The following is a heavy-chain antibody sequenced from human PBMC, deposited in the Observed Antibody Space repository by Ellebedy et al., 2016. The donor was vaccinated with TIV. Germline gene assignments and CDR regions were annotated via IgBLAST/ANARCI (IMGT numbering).Heavy chain of an antibody. J-gene: IGHJ3*02. D-gene: IGHD2-2*01. CDR3: ARVLPDAMLRGTFDI. CDR1: GGSISSGDYY. Sequence: SETLSLXXIVSGGSISSGDYYWSWIRQPPGKGLEWIGNIYYSGSTYNNPSLKSRVTISVDTSKNQFSLKLSSVTAADTAMYYCARVLPDAMLRGTFDIWGQGTMVTVSS. CDR2: IYYSGST. V-gene: IGHV4-30-4*01.